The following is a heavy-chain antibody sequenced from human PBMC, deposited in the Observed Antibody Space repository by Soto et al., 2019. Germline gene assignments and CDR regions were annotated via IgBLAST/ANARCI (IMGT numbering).Heavy chain of an antibody. CDR1: GDSISSSNW. CDR2: ILNDGST. CDR3: ARHHYYSPKYYYGMEV. J-gene: IGHJ6*04. V-gene: IGHV4-4*02. D-gene: IGHD4-4*01. Sequence: PSETLSLTCAVSGDSISSSNWWSWVRQPPGKGLEWIGEILNDGSTNKNPYLKSRVTISVDKSRNKFSLKLTSVTAAETAVYYCARHHYYSPKYYYGMEVWGKGTPAT.